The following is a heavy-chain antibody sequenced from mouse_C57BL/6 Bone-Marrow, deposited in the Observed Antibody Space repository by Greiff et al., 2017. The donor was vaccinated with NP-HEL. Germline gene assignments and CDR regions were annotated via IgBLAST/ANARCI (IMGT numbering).Heavy chain of an antibody. CDR1: GFTFSNYW. V-gene: IGHV6-3*01. CDR3: TGREDFDV. CDR2: IRLKSDNYAT. J-gene: IGHJ1*03. Sequence: EVKVEESGGGLVQPGGSMKLSCVASGFTFSNYWMNWVRQSPEKGLEWVAQIRLKSDNYATHYAESVKGRFTISRDDSKSSVYLQMNNLRAEDTGIYYCTGREDFDVWGTGTTVTVSS.